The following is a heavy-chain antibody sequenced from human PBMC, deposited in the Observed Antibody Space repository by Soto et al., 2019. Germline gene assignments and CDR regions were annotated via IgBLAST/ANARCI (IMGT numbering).Heavy chain of an antibody. CDR1: GFTVSDS. J-gene: IGHJ4*02. CDR2: IHSDGST. V-gene: IGHV3-53*01. Sequence: QPGGSLRLSCSVAGFTVSDSMSWVRQAPGKGLECVSFIHSDGSTHYTDSVRGRFTISRDNAENSVYLQMDSLRADDTAVYYCARQAARNYIDSWGQGNSVTVSS. CDR3: ARQAARNYIDS. D-gene: IGHD6-6*01.